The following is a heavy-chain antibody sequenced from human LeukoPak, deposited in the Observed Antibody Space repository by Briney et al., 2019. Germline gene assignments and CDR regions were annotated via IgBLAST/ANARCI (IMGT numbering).Heavy chain of an antibody. V-gene: IGHV3-21*01. Sequence: GGSLRLSCAASGFTFSRYSMNWVRQAPGKGLEWVSSISSSSGYIYYADSVKGRFTISRDNAKNSLYLQMNSLRAEDTAVYYCARGGYSYGQLDYWGQGTLVTVSS. CDR1: GFTFSRYS. D-gene: IGHD5-18*01. J-gene: IGHJ4*02. CDR3: ARGGYSYGQLDY. CDR2: ISSSSGYI.